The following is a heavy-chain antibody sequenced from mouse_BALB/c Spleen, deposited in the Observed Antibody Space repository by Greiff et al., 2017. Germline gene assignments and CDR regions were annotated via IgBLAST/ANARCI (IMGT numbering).Heavy chain of an antibody. CDR2: ISSGGSYT. Sequence: EVQGVESGGGLVQPGGSRKLSCAASGFTFSSYGMSWVRQTPDKRLEWVATISSGGSYTYYPDSVKGRFTISRDNAKNTLYLQMSSLKSEDTAMYYCARQVGPSTAPFDYWGQGTTLTVSS. CDR1: GFTFSSYG. J-gene: IGHJ2*01. D-gene: IGHD1-2*01. CDR3: ARQVGPSTAPFDY. V-gene: IGHV5-6*01.